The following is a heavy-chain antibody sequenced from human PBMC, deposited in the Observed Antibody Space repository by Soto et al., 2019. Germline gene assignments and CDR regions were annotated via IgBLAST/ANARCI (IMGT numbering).Heavy chain of an antibody. D-gene: IGHD2-2*02. CDR3: ERSLCSTTKCYTGVYWHDP. J-gene: IGHJ5*02. V-gene: IGHV3-48*03. CDR2: ISSSGNTK. CDR1: GFTFKGYE. Sequence: AGGSLRLSCAASGFTFKGYEVIWARQAPGKGLEWVSYISSSGNTKFYADSVKGRFTISRDNAKNSLYLQMNSLRVDDTAVYYCERSLCSTTKCYTGVYWHDPWGQGNPVTVSS.